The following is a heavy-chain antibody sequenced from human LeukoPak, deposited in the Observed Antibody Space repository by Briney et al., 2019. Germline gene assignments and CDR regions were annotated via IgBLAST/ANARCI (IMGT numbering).Heavy chain of an antibody. CDR3: ARGDGYNFFDY. V-gene: IGHV3-53*01. J-gene: IGHJ4*02. CDR1: GFTFRGFA. Sequence: GSLRLSCAASGFTFRGFAMTWGRQAPGEGLEWVSVFYVGGATYYADSVKGRFTISRDNSVNTLYLQMKSLRAEDTAVYYCARGDGYNFFDYWGQGTLVTVSS. CDR2: FYVGGAT. D-gene: IGHD5-24*01.